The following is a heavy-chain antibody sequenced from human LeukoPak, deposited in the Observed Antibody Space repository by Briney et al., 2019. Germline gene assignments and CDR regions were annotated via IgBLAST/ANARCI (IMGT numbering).Heavy chain of an antibody. CDR1: GGSIRSYY. Sequence: PSETLSLTCTLSGGSIRSYYWRWIRQPAAKGLAWIGCIYYSGSTNYNHSLKGRVTISVDTSKNQFSLKLSSVTAADAAVYYCARHEGFLEWLWFDPWGQGTLVTVSS. CDR2: IYYSGST. CDR3: ARHEGFLEWLWFDP. D-gene: IGHD3-3*01. J-gene: IGHJ5*02. V-gene: IGHV4-59*08.